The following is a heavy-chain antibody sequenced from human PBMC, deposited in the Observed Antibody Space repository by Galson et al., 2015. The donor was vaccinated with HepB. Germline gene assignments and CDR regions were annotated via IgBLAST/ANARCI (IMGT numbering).Heavy chain of an antibody. CDR1: GYTFNKYG. CDR3: ARDVDWALDY. CDR2: ISTKRGNT. Sequence: SVKVSCKASGYTFNKYGISWVRQAPGQGVEWMGWISTKRGNTKHAQRLQGRVTMTTETSTNTAYMELRSLRSADTAVYYCARDVDWALDYWGQGTLVTDSS. V-gene: IGHV1-18*01. J-gene: IGHJ4*02. D-gene: IGHD3-9*01.